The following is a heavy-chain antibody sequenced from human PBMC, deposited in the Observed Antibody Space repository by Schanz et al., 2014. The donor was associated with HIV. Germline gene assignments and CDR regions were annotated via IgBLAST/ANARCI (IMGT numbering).Heavy chain of an antibody. J-gene: IGHJ6*02. Sequence: QVQLVQSGAEVKKPGSSVKVSCKASGGTFMTYAISWVRQAPGQGLEWMGGIIPMFGTANYAQKFQGRVTIIADESTTTAYMELSSLRSEDTAVYYCARKGGDDYERLDVWGQGTTVTVSS. CDR2: IIPMFGTA. CDR1: GGTFMTYA. CDR3: ARKGGDDYERLDV. D-gene: IGHD3-22*01. V-gene: IGHV1-69*01.